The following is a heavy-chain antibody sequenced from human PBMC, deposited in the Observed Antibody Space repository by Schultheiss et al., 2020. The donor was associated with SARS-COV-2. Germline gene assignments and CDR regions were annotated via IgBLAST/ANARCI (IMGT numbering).Heavy chain of an antibody. CDR3: ARDPPTSSGTYYYYYYGMDV. J-gene: IGHJ6*02. CDR1: GFTFSSYS. V-gene: IGHV3-23*01. Sequence: GGSLRLSCAASGFTFSSYSMNWVRQAPGKGLEWVSAISGSGGSTYYADSVKGRFTISRDNSKNTLYLQMNSLRAEDTAVYYCARDPPTSSGTYYYYYYGMDVWGQGTTVTVSS. CDR2: ISGSGGST. D-gene: IGHD6-19*01.